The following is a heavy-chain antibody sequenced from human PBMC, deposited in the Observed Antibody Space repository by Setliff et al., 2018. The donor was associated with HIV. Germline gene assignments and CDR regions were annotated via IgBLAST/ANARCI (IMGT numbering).Heavy chain of an antibody. CDR1: GGTLSDYA. CDR3: ARGPLLAGDGPYYFDY. CDR2: VIPIFGTA. D-gene: IGHD7-27*01. V-gene: IGHV1-69*13. J-gene: IGHJ4*02. Sequence: GASVKVSCKASGGTLSDYAMNWVRQAPGQGLEWMGGVIPIFGTANYAQKFRGRVTITADESTRTAYMELSSLRSEDTAVYYCARGPLLAGDGPYYFDYWGQGTRVTVSS.